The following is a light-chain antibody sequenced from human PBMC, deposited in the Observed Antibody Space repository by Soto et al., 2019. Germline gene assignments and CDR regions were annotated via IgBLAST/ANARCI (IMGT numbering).Light chain of an antibody. CDR1: SSNIGKKY. Sequence: QSVVTQPPSVSAAPGQKVTISCSGSSSNIGKKYVSWYQQLPGTAPKLLIYENDKRPSGIPDRFSGSKSGTSATLGITGLQTGDEADYYCATWDSSLSARVFGGGTKLTVL. CDR2: END. J-gene: IGLJ3*02. V-gene: IGLV1-51*02. CDR3: ATWDSSLSARV.